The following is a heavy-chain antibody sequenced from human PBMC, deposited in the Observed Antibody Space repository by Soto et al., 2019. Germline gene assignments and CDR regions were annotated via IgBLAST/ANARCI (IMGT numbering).Heavy chain of an antibody. J-gene: IGHJ4*02. V-gene: IGHV4-4*02. CDR3: ARTDFWSGYLSY. Sequence: QVQLQESGPGLVKPSGTLSLTCAVSGGSISSSNWWSWVRQPPGKGLEWIGEFYHSGSTNYNTSLTSRVTITVDKSKNQFSLKLSSVTAADTAVYYCARTDFWSGYLSYCGQGTLVTVSS. D-gene: IGHD3-3*01. CDR1: GGSISSSNW. CDR2: FYHSGST.